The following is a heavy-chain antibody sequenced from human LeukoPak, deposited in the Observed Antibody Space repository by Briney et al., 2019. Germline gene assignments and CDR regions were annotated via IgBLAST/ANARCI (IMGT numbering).Heavy chain of an antibody. CDR2: IIPIFGTA. V-gene: IGHV1-69*13. J-gene: IGHJ3*02. CDR1: GGTFSSYA. D-gene: IGHD3-22*01. CDR3: ARSTYYYDSSGYYGVVGALDI. Sequence: SVKVSCKASGGTFSSYAISWVRQAPGQGLEWMGGIIPIFGTANYAQKFQGRVTITADESTSTAYMELSSLRSEDTAVYYCARSTYYYDSSGYYGVVGALDIWGQGTMVTVSS.